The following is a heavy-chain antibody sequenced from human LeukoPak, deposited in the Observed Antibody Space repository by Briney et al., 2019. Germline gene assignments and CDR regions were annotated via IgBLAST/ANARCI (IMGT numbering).Heavy chain of an antibody. CDR1: GGSISSSSYC. CDR2: IYYSGST. Sequence: PSETLSLTCTVSGGSISSSSYCWGWIRQPRGKGLEWIGRIYYSGSTYYNPSLKTRVTISVDTSKNPFSLELSSVTTADTAVYYCARHAEDIVVVVAATPFDYWGQGTLVTVSS. CDR3: ARHAEDIVVVVAATPFDY. D-gene: IGHD2-15*01. J-gene: IGHJ4*02. V-gene: IGHV4-39*01.